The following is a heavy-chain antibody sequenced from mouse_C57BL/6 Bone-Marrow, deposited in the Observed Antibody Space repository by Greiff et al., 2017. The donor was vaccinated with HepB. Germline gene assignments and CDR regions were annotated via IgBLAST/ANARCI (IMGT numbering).Heavy chain of an antibody. CDR2: IHPNSGST. Sequence: QVQLQHPGAELVKPGASVKLSCKASGYTFTSYWMHWVKQRPGQGLEWIGMIHPNSGSTNYNEKFKSKATLTVDKSSSTAYMQLSSLTSEDSAVYYCARSPHYYGSNYWGQGTTLTVSS. V-gene: IGHV1-64*01. J-gene: IGHJ2*01. CDR3: ARSPHYYGSNY. CDR1: GYTFTSYW. D-gene: IGHD1-1*01.